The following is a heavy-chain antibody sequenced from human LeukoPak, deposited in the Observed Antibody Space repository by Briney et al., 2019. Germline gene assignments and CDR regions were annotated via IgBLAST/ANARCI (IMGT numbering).Heavy chain of an antibody. CDR3: ARFGLGKHIEVAGIPFDI. CDR1: GYTFTSYG. V-gene: IGHV1-18*01. J-gene: IGHJ3*02. Sequence: ASVNVSCKASGYTFTSYGINWVRQAPGQGLEWMGWISGYNGNTNYAQKLQGRVTMTTDTSTSTAYMELRSLRSDDTAVYYCARFGLGKHIEVAGIPFDIWGQGTMVTVSS. CDR2: ISGYNGNT. D-gene: IGHD6-19*01.